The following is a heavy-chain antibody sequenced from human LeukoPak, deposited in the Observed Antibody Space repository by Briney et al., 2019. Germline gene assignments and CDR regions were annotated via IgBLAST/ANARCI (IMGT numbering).Heavy chain of an antibody. J-gene: IGHJ4*02. CDR1: GFTFSSYE. V-gene: IGHV3-48*03. D-gene: IGHD3-22*01. Sequence: GGSLRLSCAASGFTFSSYEMNWVRQAPGKGLEWVSYISSSGSTIYYADSVKGRFTISRDNAKNSLYLQMNSLRAEDTAVYYCARESYDSSGIDYWGQGTLVTVS. CDR3: ARESYDSSGIDY. CDR2: ISSSGSTI.